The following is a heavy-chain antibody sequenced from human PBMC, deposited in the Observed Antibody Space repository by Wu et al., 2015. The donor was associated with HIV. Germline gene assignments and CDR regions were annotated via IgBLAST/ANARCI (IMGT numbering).Heavy chain of an antibody. Sequence: QLQLVQSGAEVKKPGASVKVSCKASGYTFTRYDIYWVRKTPGQGLEWMGWINPNRGGIKYAQKFQGRVTMTRDTAVSTAYMELNNLRPDDTAVYYCARLQSLHGLYSNADYWGQGTLVTVSS. J-gene: IGHJ4*02. V-gene: IGHV1-2*02. CDR2: INPNRGGI. CDR1: GYTFTRYD. D-gene: IGHD3/OR15-3a*01. CDR3: ARLQSLHGLYSNADY.